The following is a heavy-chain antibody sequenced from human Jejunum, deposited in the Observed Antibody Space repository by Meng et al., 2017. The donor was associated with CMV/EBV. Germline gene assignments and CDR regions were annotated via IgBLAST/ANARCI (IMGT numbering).Heavy chain of an antibody. CDR2: SDPDGKIT. CDR3: ARESDILTGGLDY. Sequence: CAASGFRFSTYSMHWVRQAPGKGLVWVSHSDPDGKITNYADSVKGRFTISRDNAKKTLYLQMNSLTAEDTAVYYCARESDILTGGLDYWGQGTLVTVSS. D-gene: IGHD3-9*01. J-gene: IGHJ4*02. V-gene: IGHV3-74*01. CDR1: GFRFSTYS.